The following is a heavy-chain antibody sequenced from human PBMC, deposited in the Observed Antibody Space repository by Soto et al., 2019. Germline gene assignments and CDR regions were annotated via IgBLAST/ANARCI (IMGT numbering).Heavy chain of an antibody. D-gene: IGHD6-6*01. Sequence: QITLQESGPALVRPTETLMLTCTYSGFSLTTSGVGVGWVRQPPGKALEWLAVIYWDDDKRYAPSLRGRLTITKDTSKNQVVLGMTHMLPMATGTYYCARRLEQSGSSWDSGAFDIWGQGTVVAVS. J-gene: IGHJ3*02. CDR3: ARRLEQSGSSWDSGAFDI. CDR2: IYWDDDK. V-gene: IGHV2-5*05. CDR1: GFSLTTSGVG.